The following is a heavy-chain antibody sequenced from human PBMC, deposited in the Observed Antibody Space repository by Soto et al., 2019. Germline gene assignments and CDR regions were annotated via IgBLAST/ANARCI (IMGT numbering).Heavy chain of an antibody. CDR1: GFKVSEYY. Sequence: GGSLSLSCAASGFKVSEYYMSWIRQAPGKGLEWLSYSSNSGTYTRYADSVKGRFSISRDNAKNSLFLQINSLRGEDSATYYCARSGENYNVLDYWGQGTPVTVSS. D-gene: IGHD3-10*02. CDR3: ARSGENYNVLDY. V-gene: IGHV3-11*06. J-gene: IGHJ4*02. CDR2: SSNSGTYT.